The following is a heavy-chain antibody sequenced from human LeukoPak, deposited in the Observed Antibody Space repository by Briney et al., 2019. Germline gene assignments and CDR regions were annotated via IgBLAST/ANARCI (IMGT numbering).Heavy chain of an antibody. CDR3: AREVPMIVRTPCSFDI. CDR1: GYTFTGYY. Sequence: GASVKVSCKASGYTFTGYYMHWVRQAPGQGLEWMGWINPNSGGTNYAQKFQGRVTMTRDTSISTAYMELSRLRSDDTAVYYCAREVPMIVRTPCSFDIWGQGTMVTVSS. D-gene: IGHD3-22*01. V-gene: IGHV1-2*02. J-gene: IGHJ3*02. CDR2: INPNSGGT.